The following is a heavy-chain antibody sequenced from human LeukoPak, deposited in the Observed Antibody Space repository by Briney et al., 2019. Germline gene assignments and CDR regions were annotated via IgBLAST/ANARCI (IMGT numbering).Heavy chain of an antibody. CDR2: INSDGSSS. Sequence: GGSLRLSCAASGFTFSSYSMNWVRQAPGKELVWVSRINSDGSSSSYADSVKGRLTISRDNAKNTLYLQMNSLRAEDTAVYYCARDLWLSYNWNYVFFSGAFDIWGQGTMVTVSS. CDR3: ARDLWLSYNWNYVFFSGAFDI. D-gene: IGHD1-7*01. J-gene: IGHJ3*02. CDR1: GFTFSSYS. V-gene: IGHV3-74*01.